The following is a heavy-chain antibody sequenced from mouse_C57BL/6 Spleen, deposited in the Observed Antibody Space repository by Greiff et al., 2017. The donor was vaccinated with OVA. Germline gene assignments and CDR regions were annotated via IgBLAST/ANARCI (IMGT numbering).Heavy chain of an antibody. J-gene: IGHJ4*01. D-gene: IGHD1-1*01. CDR2: IRNKANGYTT. CDR1: GFTFTDYY. CDR3: ARDPLPLITTVEGYAMDY. V-gene: IGHV7-3*01. Sequence: EVQLVESGGGLVQPGGSLSLSCAASGFTFTDYYMSWVRQPPGKALEWLGFIRNKANGYTTEYSASVKGRFTISRDNSQSILYLQMNALRAEDSATYYCARDPLPLITTVEGYAMDYWGQGTSVTVSS.